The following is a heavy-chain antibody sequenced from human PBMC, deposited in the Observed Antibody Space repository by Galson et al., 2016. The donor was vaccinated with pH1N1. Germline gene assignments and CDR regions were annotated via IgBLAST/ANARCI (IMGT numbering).Heavy chain of an antibody. CDR1: EFLVSDRF. CDR3: AKDGHGSGSYGDLYYFDY. Sequence: SLRLSCAASEFLVSDRFMSWVRQAPGKRLEWVSGISWSSGNIDYADSVKGRFTISRDNAKNSLYLQMNSLRAEDTALYYCAKDGHGSGSYGDLYYFDYWGQGTLVTVSS. J-gene: IGHJ4*02. V-gene: IGHV3-9*01. CDR2: ISWSSGNI. D-gene: IGHD3-10*01.